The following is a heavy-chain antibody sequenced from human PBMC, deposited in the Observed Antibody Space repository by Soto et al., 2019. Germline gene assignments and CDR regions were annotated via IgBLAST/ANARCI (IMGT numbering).Heavy chain of an antibody. V-gene: IGHV1-3*01. CDR1: GYTFTSYA. J-gene: IGHJ6*02. Sequence: GASVKVSCKASGYTFTSYAMHWVRQAPGQRLEWMGWINAGNGNTKYSQKFQGRVTITRDTSASTAYMDLSSLRSEDTAVYYYARSFTSTATRLDAWGQGTTVTVSS. CDR3: ARSFTSTATRLDA. CDR2: INAGNGNT. D-gene: IGHD6-6*01.